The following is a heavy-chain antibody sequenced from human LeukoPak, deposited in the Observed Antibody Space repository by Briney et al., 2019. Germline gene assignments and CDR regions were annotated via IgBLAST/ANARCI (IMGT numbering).Heavy chain of an antibody. D-gene: IGHD2-2*01. V-gene: IGHV1-2*06. CDR3: ARLGYCSSTSCYDMGY. CDR1: GYTFTGYY. Sequence: ASVKVSCKASGYTFTGYYMHWVRQAPGQGLEWMGRINPNSGGTNYAQKFQGRVTMTRDTSISTAYMEPSRLRSDDTAVYYCARLGYCSSTSCYDMGYWGQGTLVTVSS. CDR2: INPNSGGT. J-gene: IGHJ4*02.